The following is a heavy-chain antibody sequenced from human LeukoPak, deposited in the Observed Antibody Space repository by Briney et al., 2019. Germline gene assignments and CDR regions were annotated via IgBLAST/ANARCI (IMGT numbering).Heavy chain of an antibody. CDR1: GFTFSSYS. CDR3: AKEFRPGFDY. D-gene: IGHD6-6*01. Sequence: GGSLRLSCAASGFTFSSYSMSWVRQAPGKGLEWVSAISVSGGSTKYADSVKGRFTISRDNSKNTLYLQMNGLRAEDTAIYYCAKEFRPGFDYWGQGTLVTVSS. V-gene: IGHV3-23*01. CDR2: ISVSGGST. J-gene: IGHJ4*02.